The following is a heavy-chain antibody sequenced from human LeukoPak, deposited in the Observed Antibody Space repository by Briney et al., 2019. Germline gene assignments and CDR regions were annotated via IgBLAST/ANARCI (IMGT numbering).Heavy chain of an antibody. D-gene: IGHD1-26*01. CDR3: ARDSGSYYGPLFG. J-gene: IGHJ3*01. CDR2: INPNSGGT. CDR1: GYTFTGYY. Sequence: ASVQVSCKTSGYTFTGYYMHWVRQAPGQGLEWMGRINPNSGGTNYAQKFQGRVTMTRDTSISTAYMELSRLRSDDTAVYYCARDSGSYYGPLFGWGQGTMVTVSS. V-gene: IGHV1-2*06.